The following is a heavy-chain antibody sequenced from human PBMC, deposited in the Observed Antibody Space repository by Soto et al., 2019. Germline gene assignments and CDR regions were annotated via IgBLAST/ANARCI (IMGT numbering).Heavy chain of an antibody. CDR3: ARDAVAATWYFDI. D-gene: IGHD6-19*01. Sequence: EVQLVESGGGLGQPGGSLRLSCAASGFAFGSYWMHWVRQAPGKGLVWVARINSDGSDTSYANSVKGRFTISRDNGKNTVSLQMSSLRDEDTAVYFCARDAVAATWYFDIWGRGTLVAVSS. J-gene: IGHJ2*01. CDR2: INSDGSDT. CDR1: GFAFGSYW. V-gene: IGHV3-74*01.